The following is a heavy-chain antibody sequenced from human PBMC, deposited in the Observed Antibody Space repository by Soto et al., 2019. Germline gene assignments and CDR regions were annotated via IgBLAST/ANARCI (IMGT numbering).Heavy chain of an antibody. V-gene: IGHV3-7*01. J-gene: IGHJ4*02. CDR3: ARAAAWLVGEGTDY. Sequence: GGSLRLSCAASGFTFRSCWRSWVRQAPGKGLEWVANIKQGEGEKYYVDSVRGRFTISRDNAKNSLYLQMGSRRVEVTAVYSCARAAAWLVGEGTDYWGQGILVTVSS. CDR2: IKQGEGEK. CDR1: GFTFRSCW. D-gene: IGHD6-19*01.